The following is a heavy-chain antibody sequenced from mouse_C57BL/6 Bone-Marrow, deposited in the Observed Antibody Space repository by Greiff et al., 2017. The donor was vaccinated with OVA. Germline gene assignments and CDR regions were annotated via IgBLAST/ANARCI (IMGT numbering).Heavy chain of an antibody. CDR2: IYPRSGNT. CDR3: ARPSSADFDY. V-gene: IGHV1-81*01. CDR1: GYTFTSYG. J-gene: IGHJ2*01. Sequence: VKLMESGAELARPGASVKLSCKASGYTFTSYGISWVKQRTGQGLEWIGEIYPRSGNTYYNEKFKGKATLTADKSSSTAYMELRSLTSEDSAVYFCARPSSADFDYWGQGTTLTVSS.